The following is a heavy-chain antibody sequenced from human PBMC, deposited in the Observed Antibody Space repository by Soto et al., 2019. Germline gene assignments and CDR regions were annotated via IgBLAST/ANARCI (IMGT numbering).Heavy chain of an antibody. D-gene: IGHD2-15*01. J-gene: IGHJ4*02. CDR2: VFHTGST. CDR1: GGSISRIY. V-gene: IGHV4-59*01. Sequence: PSETLSLTCIISGGSISRIYWSWLRQSPGRGLEWIGYVFHTGSTNYNPSLKSRVTISVDMSKNQFSLRLTSVTAADTAVYYCAREDSQYDYFDYWGQGTLVTVSS. CDR3: AREDSQYDYFDY.